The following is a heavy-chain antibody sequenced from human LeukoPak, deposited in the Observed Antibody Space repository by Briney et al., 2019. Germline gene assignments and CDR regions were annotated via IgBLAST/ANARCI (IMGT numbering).Heavy chain of an antibody. V-gene: IGHV3-23*01. CDR2: ISGSGGST. J-gene: IGHJ5*02. CDR3: AKASHGSGSFSWFDP. Sequence: GGSLRLSCAASGFTFSSYAMSWVRQAPGKGLEWVSAISGSGGSTYYADSVKGRFTISRDNSKNTLYLQMNSLRAEDTAVYYCAKASHGSGSFSWFDPWGQGTLVTVSS. CDR1: GFTFSSYA. D-gene: IGHD3-10*01.